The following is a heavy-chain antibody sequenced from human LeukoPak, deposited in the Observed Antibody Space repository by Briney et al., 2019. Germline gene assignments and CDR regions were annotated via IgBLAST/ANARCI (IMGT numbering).Heavy chain of an antibody. CDR1: GFTFSSYG. V-gene: IGHV3-33*01. CDR3: ARDLGYCSGGSCYPRGFDY. CDR2: IWYDGSNK. D-gene: IGHD2-15*01. Sequence: GGSLRLSCAASGFTFSSYGMHWVRQAPGKGLEWVAVIWYDGSNKYYADSVKGRFTISKDNFKNTLYLQMNSLRAEDTAVYYCARDLGYCSGGSCYPRGFDYWGQGTLVTVSS. J-gene: IGHJ4*02.